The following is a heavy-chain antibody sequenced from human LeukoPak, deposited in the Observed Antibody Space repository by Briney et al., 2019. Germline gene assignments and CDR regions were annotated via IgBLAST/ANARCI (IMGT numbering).Heavy chain of an antibody. D-gene: IGHD5-18*01. Sequence: SETLCLTCAVYGGSFSGYYWSWIRQPPGKGLEWIGEINHSGSTNYNASLKSRVTISVDTSKNQFSLRLSSVTAADTAMYYCAPRGDIEHSYGYGKWFDPWGQGTRVTVAS. J-gene: IGHJ5*02. CDR3: APRGDIEHSYGYGKWFDP. CDR2: INHSGST. CDR1: GGSFSGYY. V-gene: IGHV4-34*01.